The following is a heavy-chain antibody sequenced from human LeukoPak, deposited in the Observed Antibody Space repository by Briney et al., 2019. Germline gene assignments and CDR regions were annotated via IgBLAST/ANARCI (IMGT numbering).Heavy chain of an antibody. V-gene: IGHV3-33*06. CDR1: GFTFSSYG. CDR2: IWYDGSNK. D-gene: IGHD1-7*01. CDR3: AKDLPELLGAFDI. Sequence: AGGSLRLSCAASGFTFSSYGMHWARQAPGKGLEWVAVIWYDGSNKYYADSVKGRFTTSRDNSKNTLYLQMNSLRAEDTAVYYCAKDLPELLGAFDIWGQGTMVTVSS. J-gene: IGHJ3*02.